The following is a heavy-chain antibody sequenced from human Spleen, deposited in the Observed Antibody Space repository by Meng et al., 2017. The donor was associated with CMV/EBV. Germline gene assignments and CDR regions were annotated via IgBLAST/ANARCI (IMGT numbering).Heavy chain of an antibody. D-gene: IGHD1-1*01. CDR1: GDSVSSAA. Sequence: SQTLSLTCVISGDSVSSAAWNWIRQSPSRGPEWLGRTYYRSKWYNDYAVSVKSRITINPDTSKNQFSLQLNSVIPEDTAVYYFARELTGMVFDIWGQGTMVTVSS. V-gene: IGHV6-1*01. CDR2: TYYRSKWYN. J-gene: IGHJ3*02. CDR3: ARELTGMVFDI.